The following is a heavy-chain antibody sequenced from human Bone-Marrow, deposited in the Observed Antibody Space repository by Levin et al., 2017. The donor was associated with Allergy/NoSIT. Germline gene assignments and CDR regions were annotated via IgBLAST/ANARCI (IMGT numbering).Heavy chain of an antibody. Sequence: GESLKISCAASGFNFNNYDIHWVRQAPGKGLEWLASVSYDGSNKYYADSVKGRFTISGDNSRDTLYLEMNSLRAEDTGLYYCARYGGYTSSGYRYYYCMDVCGQGTTVTVSS. CDR3: ARYGGYTSSGYRYYYCMDV. CDR2: VSYDGSNK. D-gene: IGHD6-13*01. V-gene: IGHV3-30*03. J-gene: IGHJ6*02. CDR1: GFNFNNYD.